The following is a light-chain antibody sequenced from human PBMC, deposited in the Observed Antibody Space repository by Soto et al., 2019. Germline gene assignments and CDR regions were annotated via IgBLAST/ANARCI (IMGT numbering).Light chain of an antibody. V-gene: IGKV1-27*01. J-gene: IGKJ1*01. CDR1: QGISNF. CDR2: GAS. Sequence: IQMTQSPSTLSASVGDRVTITCRASQGISNFLAWYQQKPGEVPNLLIYGASTLQSGVPSRFSVSGSGTDFTLTISSLQPEDIATYYCQNYHSAPWTFGQGTKVQIK. CDR3: QNYHSAPWT.